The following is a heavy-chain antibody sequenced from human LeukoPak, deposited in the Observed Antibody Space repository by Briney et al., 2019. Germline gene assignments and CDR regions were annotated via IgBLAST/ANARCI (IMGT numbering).Heavy chain of an antibody. CDR2: IYPGDSDT. CDR3: ARHDILTGYPVDY. Sequence: GESLKISCKGSGYSFSNSCIGWVRQMPGKGLEWMGIIYPGDSDTRYSPSFQGQVTISADKSISTAYLQWNSLKASDTAMYYCARHDILTGYPVDYWGQGTLVTVSS. J-gene: IGHJ4*02. D-gene: IGHD3-9*01. V-gene: IGHV5-51*01. CDR1: GYSFSNSC.